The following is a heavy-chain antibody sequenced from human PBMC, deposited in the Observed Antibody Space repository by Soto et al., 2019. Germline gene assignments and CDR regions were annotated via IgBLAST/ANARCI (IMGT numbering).Heavy chain of an antibody. CDR1: GFTFSSYW. D-gene: IGHD3-3*01. CDR3: AREIAGVLRFLGWYPFGMDV. V-gene: IGHV3-74*01. J-gene: IGHJ6*02. Sequence: GGSLRLSCAASGFTFSSYWMHWVRQAPGKGLVWVSRINSDGSSTSYADSVKGRFTISRDNAKNTLYLQMNSLRAEDTAVYYCAREIAGVLRFLGWYPFGMDVWGQGTTVTVSS. CDR2: INSDGSST.